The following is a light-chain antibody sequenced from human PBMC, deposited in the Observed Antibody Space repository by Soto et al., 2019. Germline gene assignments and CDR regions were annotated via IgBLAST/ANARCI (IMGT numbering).Light chain of an antibody. V-gene: IGKV3-20*01. J-gene: IGKJ5*01. Sequence: EIVLTQSPGTLSLSPGERATLSCRASQSFSSSYLAWYQQKPGQAPRLLIYGASTRATGIPDRFSGSGSGTVFALTISRREPEDFAVYYCQQYGTSITFGQGTRLEI. CDR2: GAS. CDR3: QQYGTSIT. CDR1: QSFSSSY.